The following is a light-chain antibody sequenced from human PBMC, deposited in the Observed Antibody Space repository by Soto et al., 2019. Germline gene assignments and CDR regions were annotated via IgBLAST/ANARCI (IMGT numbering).Light chain of an antibody. Sequence: AIQMTQSPSSRSASVGDRVTITCRASQGSRNDLGWYQQKPGKAPKLLIYAASSLQSGVPSRFSGSGSGTDFTLTISSLQPEDFATYYCLQDYNYPRTFGQGTKVEIK. CDR2: AAS. J-gene: IGKJ1*01. V-gene: IGKV1-6*01. CDR3: LQDYNYPRT. CDR1: QGSRND.